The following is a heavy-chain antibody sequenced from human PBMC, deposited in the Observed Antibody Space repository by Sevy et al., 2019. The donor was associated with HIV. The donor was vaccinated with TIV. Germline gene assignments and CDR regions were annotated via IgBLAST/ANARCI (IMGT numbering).Heavy chain of an antibody. CDR3: ARDPDYDDYGGHAFDI. J-gene: IGHJ3*02. CDR1: GGSISSSNSY. D-gene: IGHD4-17*01. Sequence: SETLSLTCTVSGGSISSSNSYWSWILQRPGKGLEWIGFIYHSGTTYYNPSLRSRLNMSVDKSKNQFSLKLSSVTAADTAVYYCARDPDYDDYGGHAFDIWGQGTMVTVSS. CDR2: IYHSGTT. V-gene: IGHV4-31*03.